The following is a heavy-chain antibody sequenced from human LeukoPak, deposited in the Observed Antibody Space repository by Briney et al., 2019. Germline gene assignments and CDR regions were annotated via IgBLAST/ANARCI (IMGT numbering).Heavy chain of an antibody. Sequence: PGGSLRLSCAASGFTFSSYGMHWVRQAPGKGLEWVAVIWYDGSKKYYADSVKGRFTISRDNSKNTLYLQMNSLRAEDTAVYYCARVGGSGTHLDVWGQGTTVTVSS. CDR3: ARVGGSGTHLDV. D-gene: IGHD3-10*01. CDR2: IWYDGSKK. J-gene: IGHJ6*02. CDR1: GFTFSSYG. V-gene: IGHV3-33*01.